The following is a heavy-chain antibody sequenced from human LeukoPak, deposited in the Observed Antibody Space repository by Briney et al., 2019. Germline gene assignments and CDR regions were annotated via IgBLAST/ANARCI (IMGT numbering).Heavy chain of an antibody. D-gene: IGHD2-2*01. CDR1: GYTFTGYY. J-gene: IGHJ4*02. Sequence: ASVKVSCKASGYTFTGYYMHWVRQAPGQGLEWMGWINPKSGGTTYEQKFQGRVTMTRDTSTSTAYMELSRLRSDDTAAYYCARGGEACSSSSCYRGHNYWGQGTLVTVSS. CDR2: INPKSGGT. V-gene: IGHV1-2*02. CDR3: ARGGEACSSSSCYRGHNY.